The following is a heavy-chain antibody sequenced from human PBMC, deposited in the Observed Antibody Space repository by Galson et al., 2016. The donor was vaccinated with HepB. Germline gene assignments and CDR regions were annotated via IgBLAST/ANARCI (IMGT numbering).Heavy chain of an antibody. V-gene: IGHV4-4*02. CDR2: IYHTGTS. Sequence: ETLSLTCAVSGAPISDSNWWTWVRQVPGKGLEWIGEIYHTGTSNNNPFLSSRFALSVDKSRNQFSLNLTSVTAADTAVYYCARASIIPGARMIFDPWGQGTLVTVSS. CDR3: ARASIIPGARMIFDP. CDR1: GAPISDSNW. D-gene: IGHD2-2*01. J-gene: IGHJ5*02.